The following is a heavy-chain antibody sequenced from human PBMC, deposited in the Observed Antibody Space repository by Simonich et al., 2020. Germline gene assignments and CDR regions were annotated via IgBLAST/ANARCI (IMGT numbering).Heavy chain of an antibody. CDR2: VHHRRST. Sequence: QVQLQESGPGLVKPSETLSLTCAVSGYYISSGYYWGWIRQPTGKGLELIGSVHHRRSTYHNPSLKSRVTISVDTSKNQFSLKLSSVTAADTAVYYCARVGYSNYYYYGMDVWGQGTTVTVSS. J-gene: IGHJ6*02. D-gene: IGHD6-13*01. CDR1: GYYISSGYY. CDR3: ARVGYSNYYYYGMDV. V-gene: IGHV4-38-2*01.